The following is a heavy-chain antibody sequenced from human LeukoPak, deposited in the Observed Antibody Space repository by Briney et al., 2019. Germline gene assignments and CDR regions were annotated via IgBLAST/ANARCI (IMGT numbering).Heavy chain of an antibody. D-gene: IGHD1-26*01. V-gene: IGHV4-61*08. J-gene: IGHJ4*02. Sequence: PSETLSLTCTVSGGSISSGDYYWSWIRQPPGKGLEWIGYIYYSGSTNYNPSLKSRVTTSVDTSKNQFSLKLSSVTAADTAVYYCARGGTGIVGATKFDYWGQGTLVTVSS. CDR2: IYYSGST. CDR3: ARGGTGIVGATKFDY. CDR1: GGSISSGDYY.